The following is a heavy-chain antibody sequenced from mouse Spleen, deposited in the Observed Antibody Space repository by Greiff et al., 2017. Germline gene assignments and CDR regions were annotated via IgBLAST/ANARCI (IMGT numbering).Heavy chain of an antibody. CDR2: ISGGGGNT. Sequence: EVKLVESGGGLVKPGGSLKLSCAASGFTFSSYTMSWVRQTPEKRLEWVATISGGGGNTYYPDSVKGRFTISRDNAKNTLYLQMSSLRSEDTALYYCARPNYGNYVSYAMDYWGQGTSVTVSS. CDR1: GFTFSSYT. D-gene: IGHD2-1*01. J-gene: IGHJ4*01. V-gene: IGHV5-9*01. CDR3: ARPNYGNYVSYAMDY.